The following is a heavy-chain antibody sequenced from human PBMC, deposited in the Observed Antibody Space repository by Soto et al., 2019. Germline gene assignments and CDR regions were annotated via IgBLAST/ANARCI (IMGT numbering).Heavy chain of an antibody. CDR2: ISWNSGSI. CDR3: AKDISYGSGSYLYYFDY. CDR1: GFTFDDYA. Sequence: GGSLRLSCAASGFTFDDYAMHWVRQAPGKGLEWVSGISWNSGSIGYADSVKGRFTISRDNAKNSLYLQMNSLRAEDTALYYCAKDISYGSGSYLYYFDYWGQGTLVTVSS. J-gene: IGHJ4*02. D-gene: IGHD3-10*01. V-gene: IGHV3-9*01.